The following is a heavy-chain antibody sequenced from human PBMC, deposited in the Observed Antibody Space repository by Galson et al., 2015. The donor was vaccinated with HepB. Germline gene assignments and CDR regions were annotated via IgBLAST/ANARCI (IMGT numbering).Heavy chain of an antibody. CDR2: ITSSSSYI. CDR1: GFTFSSYS. Sequence: SLRLSCAASGFTFSSYSMNWVRQAPGKGLDWVSSITSSSSYIYYADSVKGRFTISRDNAKNSLYLQMNSLRAEDTAVYYCAREGYYDSSGYPRGYKHAYSFDCWGRGTLVTVSS. D-gene: IGHD3-22*01. J-gene: IGHJ4*02. V-gene: IGHV3-21*01. CDR3: AREGYYDSSGYPRGYKHAYSFDC.